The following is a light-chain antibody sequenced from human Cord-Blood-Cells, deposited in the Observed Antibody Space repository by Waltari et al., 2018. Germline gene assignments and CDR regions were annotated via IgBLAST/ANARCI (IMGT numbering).Light chain of an antibody. Sequence: SYELTQPPSVSVSPGQTASITCPGDKLGDKYACWYQQKPGQSPVLVIYQDSKRPSGIPERVAGSNSGNTATLTISGTQAMDEADYYCQAWASSTGVFGGGTKLTVL. J-gene: IGLJ2*01. CDR2: QDS. CDR3: QAWASSTGV. V-gene: IGLV3-1*01. CDR1: KLGDKY.